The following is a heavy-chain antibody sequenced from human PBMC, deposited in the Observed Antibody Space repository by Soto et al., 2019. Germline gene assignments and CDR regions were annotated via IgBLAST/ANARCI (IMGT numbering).Heavy chain of an antibody. V-gene: IGHV1-8*01. CDR3: ARKVDYYYGMDV. CDR1: GYTFTSYD. J-gene: IGHJ6*02. D-gene: IGHD2-15*01. Sequence: ASVKVSCKASGYTFTSYDINWVRQATGQELEWMGWMNPNSGNTGYAQKFQGRVTMTRNTSISTAYMELSSLRSEDTAVYYCARKVDYYYGMDVWGQGTTVTVSS. CDR2: MNPNSGNT.